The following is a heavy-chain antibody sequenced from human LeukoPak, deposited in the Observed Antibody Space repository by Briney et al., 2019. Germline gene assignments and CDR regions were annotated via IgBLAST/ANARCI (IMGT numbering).Heavy chain of an antibody. V-gene: IGHV4-61*02. J-gene: IGHJ3*01. Sequence: SETLSLTCTVSGGSISSGSYYWSWIRQPAGKGLEFIGSIYTTGSTDYNPSLKRPVTISVETSKNQFSLKMSSVTAADTAVYYCARDAMYNSRWSYAFDFWGQGTMVTVSS. D-gene: IGHD6-19*01. CDR2: IYTTGST. CDR3: ARDAMYNSRWSYAFDF. CDR1: GGSISSGSYY.